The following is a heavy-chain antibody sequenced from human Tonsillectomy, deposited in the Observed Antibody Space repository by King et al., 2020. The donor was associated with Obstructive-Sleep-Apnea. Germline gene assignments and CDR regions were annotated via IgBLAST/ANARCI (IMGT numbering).Heavy chain of an antibody. Sequence: VQLVESGGGVVQPGGSLTLSCAASGFKFDDYSMHWVRQAPGKGLEWVSVITWDGRSTNYADSVKGRFTISRDNSKNSQYLQKNSLRSDDTALYYCAKDLQLIFFPRGIDSWGQGTLVTVSS. D-gene: IGHD1-1*01. CDR2: ITWDGRST. CDR1: GFKFDDYS. CDR3: AKDLQLIFFPRGIDS. J-gene: IGHJ4*02. V-gene: IGHV3-43*01.